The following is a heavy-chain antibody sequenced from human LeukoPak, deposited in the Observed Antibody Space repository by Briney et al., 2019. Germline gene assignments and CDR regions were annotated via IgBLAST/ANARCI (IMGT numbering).Heavy chain of an antibody. D-gene: IGHD3-22*01. J-gene: IGHJ4*02. CDR1: GGSISSYY. CDR2: IYTSGST. Sequence: SETLSLTCTVSGGSISSYYWSWIRQPAGKGLEWIGRIYTSGSTNYNPSLKSRVSMSVDTSKNRFSLKLSSVTAADTAVYYCAREVYYYDSSGFGYWGQGTLVTVSS. V-gene: IGHV4-4*07. CDR3: AREVYYYDSSGFGY.